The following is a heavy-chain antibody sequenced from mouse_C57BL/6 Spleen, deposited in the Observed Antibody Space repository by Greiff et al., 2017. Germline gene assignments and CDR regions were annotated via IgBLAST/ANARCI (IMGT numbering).Heavy chain of an antibody. J-gene: IGHJ2*01. D-gene: IGHD1-1*01. CDR3: ARNLLRRYIDY. CDR1: GFTFSDYG. Sequence: EVKLMESGGGLVKPGGSLKLSCAASGFTFSDYGMHWVRQAPEQGLEWVAYISSGSSTIYYADTVKGRFTISRDNAKNTLFLQMTSLRSEDTAMYYCARNLLRRYIDYWGQGTTVTVSA. V-gene: IGHV5-17*01. CDR2: ISSGSSTI.